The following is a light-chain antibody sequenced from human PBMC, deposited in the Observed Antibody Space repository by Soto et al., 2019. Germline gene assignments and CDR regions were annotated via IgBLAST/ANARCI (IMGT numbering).Light chain of an antibody. CDR2: EVF. V-gene: IGLV2-8*01. CDR1: ISDIAAYNY. J-gene: IGLJ1*01. CDR3: SSYAGTNNYV. Sequence: LTQPASVSGSPGQSITISCTGTISDIAAYNYVSWYQQHSGNAPKLMIYEVFKRPSGVPDRFSGSKSGNTASLTVSGLQAEDEADYYCSSYAGTNNYVFGTGTKVTV.